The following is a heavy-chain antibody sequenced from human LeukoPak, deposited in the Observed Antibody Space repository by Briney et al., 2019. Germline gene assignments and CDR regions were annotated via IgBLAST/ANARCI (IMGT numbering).Heavy chain of an antibody. J-gene: IGHJ3*02. CDR1: GGSISSSSYY. V-gene: IGHV4-39*01. CDR2: IYYSGST. CDR3: ARRYSSSSVRAFDI. Sequence: SETLSLTCTVSGGSISSSSYYWGWIRQPPGKGLEWIGSIYYSGSTYYNPSLKSRVTISVDTSKNRFSLKLSSVTAADTAVYCCARRYSSSSVRAFDIWGQGTMVTVSS. D-gene: IGHD6-6*01.